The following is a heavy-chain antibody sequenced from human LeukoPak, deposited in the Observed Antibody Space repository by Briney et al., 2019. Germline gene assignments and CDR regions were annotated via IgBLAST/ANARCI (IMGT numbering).Heavy chain of an antibody. CDR2: ISGSGGGT. Sequence: PGGSLRLSCAASGFTFSSYAMSWVRQAPGKGLEWVSAISGSGGGTYYADSVKGRFTISRDNSKNTLYLQMNSLRAGDTAVYYCAKNGQTNYYDSSGYYHPLGYWGQGTLVTVSS. CDR1: GFTFSSYA. V-gene: IGHV3-23*01. D-gene: IGHD3-22*01. CDR3: AKNGQTNYYDSSGYYHPLGY. J-gene: IGHJ4*02.